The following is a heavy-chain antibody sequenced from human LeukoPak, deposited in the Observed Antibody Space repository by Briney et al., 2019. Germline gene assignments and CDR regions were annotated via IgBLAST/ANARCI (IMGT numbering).Heavy chain of an antibody. Sequence: GGSLRLSCAASGFTFSSYSMNWVRQAPGTGLEWVSTISGSGDTTNYADSVKGRFTISRDNSKTTLYLQMNSLRAEDTAVYYCAKGGSGWQYYFDYWGQGTLVTVSS. D-gene: IGHD6-19*01. CDR2: ISGSGDTT. V-gene: IGHV3-23*01. CDR1: GFTFSSYS. J-gene: IGHJ4*02. CDR3: AKGGSGWQYYFDY.